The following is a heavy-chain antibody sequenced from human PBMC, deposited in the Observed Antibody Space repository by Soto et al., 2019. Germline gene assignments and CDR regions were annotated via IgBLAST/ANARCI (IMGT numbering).Heavy chain of an antibody. J-gene: IGHJ4*02. CDR1: GFTFTSSA. V-gene: IGHV1-58*01. CDR3: AATHDSSGTAHHY. CDR2: IVVGSGNT. D-gene: IGHD3-22*01. Sequence: SVKVSCKASGFTFTSSAVKWVRQARGQRLEWIGCIVVGSGNTNYAQKFQERVTITRNMSTSTAYMELSSLRSEETAVYYCAATHDSSGTAHHYWGQGTRVTVSS.